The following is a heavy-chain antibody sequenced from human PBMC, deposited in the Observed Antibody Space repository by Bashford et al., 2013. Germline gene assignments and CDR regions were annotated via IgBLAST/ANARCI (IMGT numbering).Heavy chain of an antibody. CDR3: ARDRGSSSSVRWFDY. D-gene: IGHD6-6*01. Sequence: WIRQPPGKGLEWIGYIYYSGSTNYNPSLKSRVTISVDTSKNQFSLKLSSVTAADTAVYYCARDRGSSSSVRWFDYWGPREPWSTVSS. V-gene: IGHV4-59*01. J-gene: IGHJ4*02. CDR2: IYYSGST.